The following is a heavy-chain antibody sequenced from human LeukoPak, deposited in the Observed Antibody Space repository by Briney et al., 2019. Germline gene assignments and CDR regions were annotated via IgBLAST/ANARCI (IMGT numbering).Heavy chain of an antibody. V-gene: IGHV3-9*01. D-gene: IGHD3-22*01. CDR3: ARGMNYYDSSGYYTLEY. Sequence: GRSLRLSCAASGFTFDDYAMHWVRQAPGKGLEWVSGIIWNSGSIGCADSVKGRFTISRDTAKNSLYLQMNSLRAEDTALYYCARGMNYYDSSGYYTLEYWGQGTLVTVSS. CDR2: IIWNSGSI. J-gene: IGHJ4*01. CDR1: GFTFDDYA.